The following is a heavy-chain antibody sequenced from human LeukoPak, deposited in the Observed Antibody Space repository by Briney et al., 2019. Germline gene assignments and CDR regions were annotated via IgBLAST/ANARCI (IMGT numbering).Heavy chain of an antibody. D-gene: IGHD2-15*01. CDR1: GFTFSNYW. Sequence: PGGSLRLSCAASGFTFSNYWMHWVRQTPGKGLVWVSRINSDGSSTSYADSVKGRFTISRDNAKNTLYLQMNSLRAEDTAVYYCAREGYCSGGSCYSVGYDAFDIWGQGTMVTVSS. CDR2: INSDGSST. J-gene: IGHJ3*02. CDR3: AREGYCSGGSCYSVGYDAFDI. V-gene: IGHV3-74*01.